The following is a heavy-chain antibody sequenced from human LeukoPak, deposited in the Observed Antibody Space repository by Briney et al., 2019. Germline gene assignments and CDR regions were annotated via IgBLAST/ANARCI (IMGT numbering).Heavy chain of an antibody. Sequence: ASVKVSCKASGYIFTGYYMHWVRQAPGQGLEWMGRISAYNGNTNYAQKLQGRVTMTTDTSTSTAYMELRSLRSDDTAVYYCARDRGDYLAFDIWGQGTMVTVSS. V-gene: IGHV1-18*04. CDR1: GYIFTGYY. D-gene: IGHD4-17*01. CDR3: ARDRGDYLAFDI. CDR2: ISAYNGNT. J-gene: IGHJ3*02.